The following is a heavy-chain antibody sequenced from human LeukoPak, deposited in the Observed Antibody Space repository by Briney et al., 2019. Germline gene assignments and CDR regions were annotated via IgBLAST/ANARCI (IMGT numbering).Heavy chain of an antibody. CDR2: INHSGST. J-gene: IGHJ3*02. Sequence: PSETLSLTCAVYGGSFSGYYWSWIRQPPGKGLEWIGEINHSGSTNYNPSLKSRVTISVDTSKNQFSLKLNSVTAADTALYYCARSSHAFDIWGQGTMVTVSS. CDR1: GGSFSGYY. V-gene: IGHV4-34*01. CDR3: ARSSHAFDI. D-gene: IGHD6-6*01.